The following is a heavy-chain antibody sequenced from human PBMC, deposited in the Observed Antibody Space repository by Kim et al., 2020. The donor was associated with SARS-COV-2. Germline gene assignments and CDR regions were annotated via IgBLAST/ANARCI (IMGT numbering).Heavy chain of an antibody. CDR3: AKEAYTSGTGYFDS. Sequence: VKGRFTITRDNSKNTLDVQKNRLSAEDTAVYYCAKEAYTSGTGYFDSWGQGTLVTVSS. D-gene: IGHD3-10*01. J-gene: IGHJ5*01. V-gene: IGHV3-23*03.